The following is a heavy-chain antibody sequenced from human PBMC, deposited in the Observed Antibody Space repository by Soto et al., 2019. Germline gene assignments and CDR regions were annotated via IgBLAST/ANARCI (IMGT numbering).Heavy chain of an antibody. D-gene: IGHD3-22*01. Sequence: PGGSLRLSCAVSGFTFNSYSMNWVRQAPGKGLEWASSISSFSNYMYYTDSVKGRFTISRDNARNSLYLQMNSLRAEDTAVYYCAKDQYYDSSGYYSKSFFDYWGQGTLVTVS. V-gene: IGHV3-21*01. CDR3: AKDQYYDSSGYYSKSFFDY. J-gene: IGHJ4*02. CDR1: GFTFNSYS. CDR2: ISSFSNYM.